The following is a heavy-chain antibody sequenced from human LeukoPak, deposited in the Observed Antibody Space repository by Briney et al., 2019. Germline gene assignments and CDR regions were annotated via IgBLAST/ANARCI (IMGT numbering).Heavy chain of an antibody. CDR1: GFTFSSYA. CDR3: AKSLGTQWELYDY. V-gene: IGHV3-23*01. Sequence: GGTLRLSCAASGFTFSSYAMSWVRQAPGKGLEWISTISGSGGSTYYVDSVKGRFTISRDNSKNTLYLQMNSLRAEDTAVYYCAKSLGTQWELYDYWGQGTLVTVSS. J-gene: IGHJ4*02. CDR2: ISGSGGST. D-gene: IGHD1-26*01.